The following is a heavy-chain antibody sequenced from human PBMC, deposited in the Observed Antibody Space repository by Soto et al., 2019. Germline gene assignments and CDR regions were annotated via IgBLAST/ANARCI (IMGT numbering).Heavy chain of an antibody. J-gene: IGHJ4*02. CDR2: ISETGSHT. V-gene: IGHV3-11*06. CDR3: ARSLRATSPLTF. D-gene: IGHD7-27*01. Sequence: GSLRLSCEASGFTFTDYHMSWIRQAPGKGLEWVALISETGSHTAYAESVKGRFTISRDNARPSVFLQMNSLRSDDTAVYFCARSLRATSPLTFWDQGTPVTVSS. CDR1: GFTFTDYH.